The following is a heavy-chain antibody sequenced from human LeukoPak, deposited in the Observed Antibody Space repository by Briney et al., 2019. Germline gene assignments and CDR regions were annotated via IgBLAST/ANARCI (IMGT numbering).Heavy chain of an antibody. D-gene: IGHD3-22*01. V-gene: IGHV1-69*13. CDR2: IIPIFGTA. CDR1: GGTFSSYA. CDR3: ARGSYYDSSGEFDY. J-gene: IGHJ4*02. Sequence: ASVTVSCKASGGTFSSYAISWVRQAPGQGLEWMGGIIPIFGTANYAQKFQGRVTITADESTSTAYMELSSLRSEDTAVYYCARGSYYDSSGEFDYWGQGTLVTVSS.